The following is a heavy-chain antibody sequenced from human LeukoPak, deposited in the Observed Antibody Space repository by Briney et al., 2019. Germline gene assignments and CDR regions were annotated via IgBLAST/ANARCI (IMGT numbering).Heavy chain of an antibody. J-gene: IGHJ4*02. V-gene: IGHV4-34*01. D-gene: IGHD3-16*01. Sequence: SETLSLTCAVYGGSFSGYYWSWIRQPPGKGLEWIGEINHSGSTNYNPSLKSRVTISVDTSKNQFSLKLSSVTAADTAVYYCASGLRRPLGYWGQGTLVTVSS. CDR1: GGSFSGYY. CDR2: INHSGST. CDR3: ASGLRRPLGY.